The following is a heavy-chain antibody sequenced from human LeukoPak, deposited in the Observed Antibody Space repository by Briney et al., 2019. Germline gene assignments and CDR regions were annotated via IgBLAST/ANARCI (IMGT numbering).Heavy chain of an antibody. V-gene: IGHV3-9*01. CDR3: AKAVAAPGAFDI. CDR2: IGWDSNSI. J-gene: IGHJ3*02. CDR1: GFTFDESA. Sequence: GGSLRLSCAAPGFTFDESAMHWVRQAPGKGLEWVSGIGWDSNSIIYADSVKGRFTISRGNAKNSLYLQMNSLRAEDTALYYCAKAVAAPGAFDIWGQGTVVTVSS. D-gene: IGHD6-19*01.